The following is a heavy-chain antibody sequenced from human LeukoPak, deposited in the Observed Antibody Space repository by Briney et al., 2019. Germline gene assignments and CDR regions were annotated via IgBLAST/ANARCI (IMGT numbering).Heavy chain of an antibody. CDR2: ISGSGGST. V-gene: IGHV3-23*01. D-gene: IGHD3-3*01. CDR3: AKTGVLEWGILGYYFDY. CDR1: GFTFSSYA. J-gene: IGHJ4*02. Sequence: GGSLRLSCAASGFTFSSYAMSWVRQAPGKGLEWVSAISGSGGSTYYADSVKGRFTISRDNSKNTLYLQMNSLRAEDTAVYYCAKTGVLEWGILGYYFDYWGQGTLVTVPS.